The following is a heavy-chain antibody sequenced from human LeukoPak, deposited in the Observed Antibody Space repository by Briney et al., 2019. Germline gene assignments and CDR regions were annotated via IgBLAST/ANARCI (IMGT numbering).Heavy chain of an antibody. V-gene: IGHV3-21*04. CDR3: AKGNWRYFDY. J-gene: IGHJ4*02. CDR1: GFTLSSYS. CDR2: ISSSSTHI. Sequence: TGGSLRLSCAASGFTLSSYSMNWVRQAPGKGLEWVSYISSSSTHIYYADSVKGRFTISRDNSKNTLYLQMNSLGADDTAVYYCAKGNWRYFDYWGQGTLVTVSS. D-gene: IGHD1-1*01.